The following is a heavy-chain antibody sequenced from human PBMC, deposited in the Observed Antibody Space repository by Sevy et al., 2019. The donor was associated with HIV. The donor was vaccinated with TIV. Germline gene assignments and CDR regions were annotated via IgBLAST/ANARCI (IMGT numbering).Heavy chain of an antibody. V-gene: IGHV3-66*01. CDR1: GFPVSSNY. D-gene: IGHD5-18*01. Sequence: GGSLRLSCAASGFPVSSNYMSWVRQAPGKGLEWVSVFYSDGSTYHADSVKGRFTISGDNSKNTLYLQMNSLRVEDTAVYYCARGKSGYGYGLDYWGQGTLVTVSS. CDR2: FYSDGST. CDR3: ARGKSGYGYGLDY. J-gene: IGHJ4*02.